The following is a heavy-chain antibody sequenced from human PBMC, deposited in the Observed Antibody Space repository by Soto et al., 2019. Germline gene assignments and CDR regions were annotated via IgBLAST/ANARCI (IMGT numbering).Heavy chain of an antibody. Sequence: ASVKVSCKASGGTFSSYAISWVRQAPGQGLEWMGGIIPIFGTANYAQKFQGRVTITADKSTSTAYMELRSLRSEDTAVYYCASAFLRPPNNWFDLWGQGTLATVSS. CDR3: ASAFLRPPNNWFDL. CDR2: IIPIFGTA. J-gene: IGHJ5*02. CDR1: GGTFSSYA. D-gene: IGHD3-3*01. V-gene: IGHV1-69*06.